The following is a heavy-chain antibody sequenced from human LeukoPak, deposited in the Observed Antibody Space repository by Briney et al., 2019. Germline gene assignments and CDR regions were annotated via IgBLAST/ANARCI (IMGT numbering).Heavy chain of an antibody. CDR3: ARHWTSGYDSDWFDP. J-gene: IGHJ5*02. CDR2: IHYTGST. Sequence: PSETLSLTCTVSGGSISSYYWSWIRQPPRKGLEWIGYIHYTGSTNYNPSLKSRVTISVDTSKNQFSLRLSSVTAADTAVYYCARHWTSGYDSDWFDPWGQGTLVTVSS. D-gene: IGHD5-12*01. V-gene: IGHV4-59*08. CDR1: GGSISSYY.